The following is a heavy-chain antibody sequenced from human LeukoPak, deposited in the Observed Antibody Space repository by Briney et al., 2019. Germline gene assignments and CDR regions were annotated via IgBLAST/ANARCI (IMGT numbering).Heavy chain of an antibody. D-gene: IGHD7-27*01. CDR3: ARTHSWGDKGYFDF. CDR2: INPSAGST. V-gene: IGHV1-46*03. CDR1: GYTLINYY. Sequence: ASVKVSCKASGYTLINYYMQWVRQAPGQGLEWMGIINPSAGSTSYAQKFRGRVSMTRDTSTSTVYMQLSSLRSEDTAIYYCARTHSWGDKGYFDFWGQGTLVTVSS. J-gene: IGHJ4*02.